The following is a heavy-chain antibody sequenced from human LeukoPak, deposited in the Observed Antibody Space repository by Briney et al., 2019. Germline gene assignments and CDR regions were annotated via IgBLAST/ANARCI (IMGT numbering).Heavy chain of an antibody. CDR2: INHSGST. CDR3: ARRKRYCSSTSCYGPGWFDP. V-gene: IGHV4-34*01. J-gene: IGHJ5*02. CDR1: GGSFSGYY. Sequence: SETLSLTCAVYGGSFSGYYWSWIRQPLGKGLEWIGEINHSGSTNYNPSLKSRVTISVDTSKNQFSLKLSSVTAADTAVYYCARRKRYCSSTSCYGPGWFDPWGQGTLVTVSS. D-gene: IGHD2-2*01.